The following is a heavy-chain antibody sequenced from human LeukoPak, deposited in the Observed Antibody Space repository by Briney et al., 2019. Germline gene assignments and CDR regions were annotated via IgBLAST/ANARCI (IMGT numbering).Heavy chain of an antibody. V-gene: IGHV3-30*04. CDR3: ARGRGSGTTDY. D-gene: IGHD3-10*01. CDR2: ISNDGSTK. CDR1: GFTFSSYP. J-gene: IGHJ4*02. Sequence: GRSLRLSCAASGFTFSSYPMHWVRQAPGKGLEWVAVISNDGSTKFYADSVKGRFTISRDNSKNTLYVQMNSLRAEDTAVYYCARGRGSGTTDYWGQGTLVTVSS.